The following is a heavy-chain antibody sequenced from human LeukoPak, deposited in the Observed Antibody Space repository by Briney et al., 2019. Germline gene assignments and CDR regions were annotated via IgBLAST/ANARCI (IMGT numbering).Heavy chain of an antibody. J-gene: IGHJ4*02. CDR3: VSFYETY. D-gene: IGHD2-2*01. V-gene: IGHV3-74*01. Sequence: GGSLRLSCAASGNYWMHWVRQAPGKGLVWVSHINGDGSWTTYADSVKGRFTIPKDNAKNTVYLQMNNLRAEDTAVYYCVSFYETYWGRGTLVTVS. CDR2: INGDGSWT. CDR1: GNYW.